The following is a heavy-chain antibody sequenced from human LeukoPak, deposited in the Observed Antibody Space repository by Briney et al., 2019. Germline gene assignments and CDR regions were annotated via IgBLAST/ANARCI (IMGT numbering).Heavy chain of an antibody. CDR2: INDSGST. CDR1: GDSFRGYQ. J-gene: IGHJ4*02. D-gene: IGHD4-11*01. Sequence: SETLSLTCAVYGDSFRGYQYSWIRESPGKGLECIGEINDSGSTIYNPSLKSRVAISIDTSKNQFSLQLNSVTAADTAVYYCARIYSDYIVYWGQGTRVTVSP. CDR3: ARIYSDYIVY. V-gene: IGHV4-34*01.